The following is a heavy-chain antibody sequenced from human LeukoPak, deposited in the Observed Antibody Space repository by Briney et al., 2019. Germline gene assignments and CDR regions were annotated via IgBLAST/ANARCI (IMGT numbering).Heavy chain of an antibody. Sequence: ASVKVSCKASGYTFTSYYMHWVRQAPGQGLEWMGIINPSGGSTSYAQKFQGRVTTTRDTSTSTVYMELGSLRSEDTAVYYCARDLFNYYDSSGADYWGQGTLVTVSS. CDR3: ARDLFNYYDSSGADY. V-gene: IGHV1-46*01. CDR2: INPSGGST. J-gene: IGHJ4*02. D-gene: IGHD3-22*01. CDR1: GYTFTSYY.